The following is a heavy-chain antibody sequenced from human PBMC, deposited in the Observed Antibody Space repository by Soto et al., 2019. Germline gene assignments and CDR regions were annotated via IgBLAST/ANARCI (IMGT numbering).Heavy chain of an antibody. J-gene: IGHJ6*02. Sequence: QVQLVQSGAEVKKPGSSVKVSCKASGGTFSSYIISWVRQAPGQGLEWMGRIIPILGIANYAQKFQGRVTITADKSTSTAYMELSSLRSEDTAVYYCAGQVVTLYGMDVWGQGTTVTVSS. CDR2: IIPILGIA. V-gene: IGHV1-69*02. D-gene: IGHD2-15*01. CDR1: GGTFSSYI. CDR3: AGQVVTLYGMDV.